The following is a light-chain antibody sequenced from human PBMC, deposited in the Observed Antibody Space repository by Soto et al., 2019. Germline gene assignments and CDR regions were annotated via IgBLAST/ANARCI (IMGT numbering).Light chain of an antibody. CDR1: SSDVGGYNY. V-gene: IGLV2-8*01. CDR2: EVS. Sequence: QSALTQPPSASGSPGQSVTISCTGTSSDVGGYNYVSWYQQHPGKAPKLMIYEVSERPSGVPDRFSGSKSSNTASLTVSGLQAEDEADYYCSSYAGSNNFVFGTGTKLHRP. J-gene: IGLJ1*01. CDR3: SSYAGSNNFV.